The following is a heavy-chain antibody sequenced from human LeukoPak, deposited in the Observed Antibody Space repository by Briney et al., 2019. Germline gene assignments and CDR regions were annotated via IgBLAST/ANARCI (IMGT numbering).Heavy chain of an antibody. D-gene: IGHD3-16*01. V-gene: IGHV3-7*03. CDR3: ASGGHLDW. Sequence: GGSLRLSCAASGITFSRFWKSWVGQAPGKGLQWVANINEDGSEKHYVDSVKGRSTISRDNAENSLYLQMNSLRAEDTAVYYCASGGHLDWWGQGALVTVAS. CDR1: GITFSRFW. J-gene: IGHJ4*02. CDR2: INEDGSEK.